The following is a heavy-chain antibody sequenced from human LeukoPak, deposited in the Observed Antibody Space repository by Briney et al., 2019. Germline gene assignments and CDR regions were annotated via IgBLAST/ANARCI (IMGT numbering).Heavy chain of an antibody. Sequence: PGGSLRLSCAASGFTFSSYAMTWVRQAPGKGLEWVSAISGSGGSTYYADSVKGRFTISRDNSKNTLYLQMNSLRAEDTAVYYCAKDGGGRYSYCYLWYFDYWGQGTLVTVSS. J-gene: IGHJ4*02. V-gene: IGHV3-23*01. CDR2: ISGSGGST. CDR1: GFTFSSYA. CDR3: AKDGGGRYSYCYLWYFDY. D-gene: IGHD5-18*01.